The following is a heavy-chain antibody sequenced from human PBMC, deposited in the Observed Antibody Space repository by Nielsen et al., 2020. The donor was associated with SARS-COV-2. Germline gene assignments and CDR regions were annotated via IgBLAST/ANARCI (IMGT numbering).Heavy chain of an antibody. V-gene: IGHV3-30-3*01. J-gene: IGHJ4*02. CDR2: ISYDGSNK. Sequence: GGSLRLSCAASGFTFDDYAMHWVRQAPGKGLEWVAVISYDGSNKYYADPVKGRFTISRDNSKNTLYLQMNSLRAEDTAVYYGARPNSGSYYSYFDYWGQGTLVTVAS. CDR3: ARPNSGSYYSYFDY. CDR1: GFTFDDYA. D-gene: IGHD1-26*01.